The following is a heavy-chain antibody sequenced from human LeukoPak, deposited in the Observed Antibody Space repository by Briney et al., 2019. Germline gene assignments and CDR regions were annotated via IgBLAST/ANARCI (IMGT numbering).Heavy chain of an antibody. Sequence: GGSLRLSCAASGFTFSSYAVSWVRQAPGKGLEWVSALIGSGLTTYYADSVKGRFTISRDNSKNTLYLQMNSLRAEDTAVYYCAKDLGPGPDWGQGTLVTVSS. CDR2: LIGSGLTT. CDR3: AKDLGPGPD. J-gene: IGHJ4*02. CDR1: GFTFSSYA. V-gene: IGHV3-23*01.